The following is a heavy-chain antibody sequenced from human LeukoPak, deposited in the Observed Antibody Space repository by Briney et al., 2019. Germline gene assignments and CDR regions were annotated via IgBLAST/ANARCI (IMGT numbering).Heavy chain of an antibody. CDR2: IYYSGSI. CDR3: ARTTVTTVRNEYYFDY. D-gene: IGHD4-17*01. Sequence: SETLSLTCTVSGGSISSYYWSWIRQPPGKGLEWIGYIYYSGSINYNPSLKSRVTISVDTSKNQFSLKLSSVTAADTAVYYCARTTVTTVRNEYYFDYWGQGTLVTVSS. V-gene: IGHV4-59*01. J-gene: IGHJ4*02. CDR1: GGSISSYY.